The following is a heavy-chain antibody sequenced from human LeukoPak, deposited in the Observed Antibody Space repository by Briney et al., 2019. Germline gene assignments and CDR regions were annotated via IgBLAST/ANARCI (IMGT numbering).Heavy chain of an antibody. V-gene: IGHV3-21*01. CDR2: ISSSSSYI. D-gene: IGHD3-9*01. CDR1: GFTFSSYS. CDR3: ARVEFDWLVDI. J-gene: IGHJ3*02. Sequence: PGGSLRLSCAASGFTFSSYSMNWVRQAPGKGLEWVSSISSSSSYIYYADSVKGRFTISRDNAKNSLYLHMNSLRAEDTAVYYCARVEFDWLVDIWGQGTMVTVSS.